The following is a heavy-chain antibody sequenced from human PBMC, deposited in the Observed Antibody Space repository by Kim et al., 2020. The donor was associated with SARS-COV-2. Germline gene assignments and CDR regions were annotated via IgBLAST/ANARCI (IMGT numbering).Heavy chain of an antibody. V-gene: IGHV3-33*01. D-gene: IGHD2-15*01. Sequence: GGSLRLSCAASGFTFSTSGMHWVRQAPGKGLEWVANIWYDGNNKYYGDSVKGRFTISRDNSKNTLYLQMNSLRAEDTALYYCARSILYCSGGMCYDEGFDYWGQGTPVTVSS. CDR2: IWYDGNNK. CDR1: GFTFSTSG. J-gene: IGHJ4*02. CDR3: ARSILYCSGGMCYDEGFDY.